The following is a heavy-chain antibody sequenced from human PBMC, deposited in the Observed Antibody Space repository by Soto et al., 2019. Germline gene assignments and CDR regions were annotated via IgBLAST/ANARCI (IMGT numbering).Heavy chain of an antibody. CDR1: GGSFSGYY. CDR2: INHSGST. J-gene: IGHJ6*04. V-gene: IGHV4-34*01. D-gene: IGHD3-10*01. CDR3: ASRYGSGNRALDVLEVDV. Sequence: SETLSLTCAVYGGSFSGYYWSWIRQPPGKGLEWIGEINHSGSTNYNPSLKSRVTISVDTSKNQFSLKLSSVTAADTAVYYCASRYGSGNRALDVLEVDVWGKGTTVTVSS.